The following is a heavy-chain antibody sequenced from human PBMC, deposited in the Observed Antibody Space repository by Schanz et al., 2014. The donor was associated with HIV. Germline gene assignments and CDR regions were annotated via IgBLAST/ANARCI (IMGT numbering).Heavy chain of an antibody. CDR3: AREGDGASITGTADY. V-gene: IGHV1-18*01. CDR1: GYTFSNYG. J-gene: IGHJ4*02. D-gene: IGHD1-20*01. CDR2: ISGDYGKT. Sequence: QVQLVQSGAEVKKPGGSVMLSCKASGYTFSNYGVSWVRQAPGQGLEWMGWISGDYGKTKYAQKFQARVTMTTDTSSSTAYMELSSLSTDDTAVYYCAREGDGASITGTADYWGQGTLVTVSS.